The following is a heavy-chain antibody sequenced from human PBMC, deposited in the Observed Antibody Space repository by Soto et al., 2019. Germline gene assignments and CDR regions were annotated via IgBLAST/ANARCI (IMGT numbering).Heavy chain of an antibody. J-gene: IGHJ6*02. Sequence: LSLTFTVSGGSISSSSSYWCWVRQPPGKGLEWMATIYSGSTYQNPSLKSRVTISVDTSKNQFSLTLSSVAAPDTAIYYCARHPPVQLERRRRLTGYYGMDVWGQGTTVTVSS. D-gene: IGHD1-1*01. CDR1: GGSISSSSSY. CDR3: ARHPPVQLERRRRLTGYYGMDV. V-gene: IGHV4-39*01. CDR2: IYSGST.